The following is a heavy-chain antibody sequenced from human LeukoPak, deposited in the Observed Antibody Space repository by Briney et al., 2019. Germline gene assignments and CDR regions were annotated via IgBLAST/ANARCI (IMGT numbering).Heavy chain of an antibody. Sequence: PSETLSLTCTVSGGSISSGDYYWSWIRQPPGKGLEWIGYIYYSGSTYYNPSLKSRVTISVDTSKNQFSLKLSSVTAADTAVYYCARDRLRVIRMLPVSYGMDVWGQGTTVTVSS. J-gene: IGHJ6*02. D-gene: IGHD3-10*01. CDR2: IYYSGST. V-gene: IGHV4-30-4*01. CDR1: GGSISSGDYY. CDR3: ARDRLRVIRMLPVSYGMDV.